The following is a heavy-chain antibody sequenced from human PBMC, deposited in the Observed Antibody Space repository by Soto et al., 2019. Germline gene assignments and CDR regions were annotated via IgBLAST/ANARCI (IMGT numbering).Heavy chain of an antibody. Sequence: VQLVESGGGVVQPGRSLRLSCAASGFTFSDYAMHWVRQAPGKGLEWVAVVSHDGRNTHYADSVKGRFTISRDSYRNTVSLEMTSLRAEDTAVYYCAKGGRQWLVTSGFNYWGQGALVTVSS. CDR1: GFTFSDYA. D-gene: IGHD6-19*01. J-gene: IGHJ4*02. CDR3: AKGGRQWLVTSGFNY. CDR2: VSHDGRNT. V-gene: IGHV3-30*18.